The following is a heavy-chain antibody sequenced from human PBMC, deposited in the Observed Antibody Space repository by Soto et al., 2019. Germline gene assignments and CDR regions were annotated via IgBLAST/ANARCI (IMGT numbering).Heavy chain of an antibody. CDR1: GATLTSSSYY. Sequence: SETLSLMCTVSGATLTSSSYYWGWIRQSPDKGLEWIGTLSYDGTTHSDPSLRGRLTISVDKSKNQFSLRLTSVTAADTAIYYCAMTTVTYPDYFDYWGQGTLVTVSS. J-gene: IGHJ4*02. CDR3: AMTTVTYPDYFDY. CDR2: LSYDGTT. D-gene: IGHD4-17*01. V-gene: IGHV4-39*01.